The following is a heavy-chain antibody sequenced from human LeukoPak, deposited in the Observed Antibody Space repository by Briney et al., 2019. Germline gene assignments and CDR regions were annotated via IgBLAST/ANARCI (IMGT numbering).Heavy chain of an antibody. Sequence: SETLSLTCAVYGGSFSGYYWSWIRQPPGKGLEWVGEINHSGSTNYNPSLKSRVTISVDTSKNQFSLKLSSVTAADTAVYYCARGRRSSPNNYYYYYGMDVWGQGTTVTVSS. V-gene: IGHV4-34*01. CDR1: GGSFSGYY. J-gene: IGHJ6*02. CDR3: ARGRRSSPNNYYYYYGMDV. D-gene: IGHD1-26*01. CDR2: INHSGST.